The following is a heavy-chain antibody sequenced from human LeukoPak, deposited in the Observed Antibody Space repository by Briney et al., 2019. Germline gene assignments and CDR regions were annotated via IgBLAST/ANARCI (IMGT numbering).Heavy chain of an antibody. CDR1: GFTFSSYG. J-gene: IGHJ6*02. CDR2: ISYDGSNK. Sequence: PGRSLRLSCAASGFTFSSYGMHWVRQAPDKGLEWVAVISYDGSNKYYADSVKGRFTISRDNSKNTLYLQMNSLRAEDTAVYYCAKDCGITMVRGGDYGMDVWGQGTTVTVSS. D-gene: IGHD3-10*01. CDR3: AKDCGITMVRGGDYGMDV. V-gene: IGHV3-30*18.